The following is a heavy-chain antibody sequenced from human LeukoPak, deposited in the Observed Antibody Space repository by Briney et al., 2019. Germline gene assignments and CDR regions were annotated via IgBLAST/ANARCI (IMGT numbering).Heavy chain of an antibody. CDR2: ISAYNGNT. V-gene: IGHV1-18*01. J-gene: IGHJ4*02. CDR1: GYTFTSYG. D-gene: IGHD4-17*01. CDR3: ARDHLGYGDYPGTFDY. Sequence: GASVKVSCKASGYTFTSYGISWVRQAPGQGLEWMGWISAYNGNTNYAQKLQGRVTMTTDTSTSTAYMELRSLRSDDTAVYYCARDHLGYGDYPGTFDYWGQGTLVTVSS.